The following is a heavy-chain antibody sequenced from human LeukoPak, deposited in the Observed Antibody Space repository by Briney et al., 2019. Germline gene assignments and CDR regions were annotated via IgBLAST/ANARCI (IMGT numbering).Heavy chain of an antibody. CDR1: GFTFSSYA. CDR2: ISYDGRNK. V-gene: IGHV3-30*04. CDR3: ARDAVPLSRSISNSYLSDY. Sequence: GRSLRLSCAASGFTFSSYAMHWVRQAPGKGLEWVAVISYDGRNKYYADSVKGRFTISRDNSKNTLYLQMNSLRAEDTAVYYCARDAVPLSRSISNSYLSDYWGQGTLVTVSS. J-gene: IGHJ4*02. D-gene: IGHD2-2*01.